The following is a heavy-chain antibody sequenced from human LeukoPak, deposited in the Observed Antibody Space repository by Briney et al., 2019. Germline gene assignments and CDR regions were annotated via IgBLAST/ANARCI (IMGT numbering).Heavy chain of an antibody. D-gene: IGHD4-23*01. J-gene: IGHJ4*02. CDR1: RFTFSIYI. V-gene: IGHV3-21*01. CDR3: VREDYGGNSVFDS. CDR2: ISSSGNYI. Sequence: GGSLRLSCAASRFTFSIYIMNWVRQAPGKGLEWVSFISSSGNYIYYADSVKGRFTISRDNAKDSLYLQMNSLRAEDTAVYYCVREDYGGNSVFDSWGQGTLVTVSS.